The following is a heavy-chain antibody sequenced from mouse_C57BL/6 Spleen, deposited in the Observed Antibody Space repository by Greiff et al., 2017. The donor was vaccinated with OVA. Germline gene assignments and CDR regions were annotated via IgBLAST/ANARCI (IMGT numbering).Heavy chain of an antibody. CDR1: GYTFTSYW. CDR3: ARRFMDY. CDR2: IDPSDSYT. Sequence: QVQLQQSGAELVMPGASVKLSCKASGYTFTSYWMHWVKQRPGQGLEWIGEIDPSDSYTNYNQKFKGKSTLTVDKSSSTAYMQLSSLTSEDSAVYYCARRFMDYWGQGTSVTVSS. J-gene: IGHJ4*01. V-gene: IGHV1-69*01.